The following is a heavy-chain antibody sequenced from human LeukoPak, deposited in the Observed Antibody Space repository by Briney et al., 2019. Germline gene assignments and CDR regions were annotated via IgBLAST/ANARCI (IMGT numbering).Heavy chain of an antibody. D-gene: IGHD2-2*01. J-gene: IGHJ4*02. CDR3: ASRPLGYCSSTSCPPTY. CDR2: INHSGST. V-gene: IGHV4-34*01. CDR1: GGSFSGYY. Sequence: KPSETLSLTCAVYGGSFSGYYWSWILQPPGKGLQWIGEINHSGSTNYNPSLKSRVTISVDTSKNQFSLKLSSVTAPDTAVYYCASRPLGYCSSTSCPPTYWGQGTLVTVSS.